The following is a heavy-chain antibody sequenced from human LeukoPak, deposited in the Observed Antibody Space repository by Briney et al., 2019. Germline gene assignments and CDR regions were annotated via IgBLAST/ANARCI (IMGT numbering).Heavy chain of an antibody. J-gene: IGHJ4*02. D-gene: IGHD1-26*01. CDR1: GYSFTKYW. CDR2: IYPGDSDT. V-gene: IGHV5-51*01. CDR3: ARLSGSYYSGFDY. Sequence: VESLKISCKGSGYSFTKYWIGWVRQMPGKGLEWLGIIYPGDSDTRYSPSFQGQVTISADKTISAAYLQCSSLKASDTAMYYCARLSGSYYSGFDYWGQGTLVTVSS.